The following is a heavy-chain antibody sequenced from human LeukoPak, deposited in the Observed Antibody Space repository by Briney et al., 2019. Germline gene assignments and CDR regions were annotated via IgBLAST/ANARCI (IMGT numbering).Heavy chain of an antibody. CDR2: INSDGRST. Sequence: GGSLRLSCVASGFTFSRYWMHWVRQAPGKGLVWVSRINSDGRSTNYADSVKGRFSISRDNAENTLYLQMNSLRAEDTAVYYCAKGRYYPKDFFDYWGQGTLVTVSS. CDR3: AKGRYYPKDFFDY. CDR1: GFTFSRYW. J-gene: IGHJ4*02. V-gene: IGHV3-74*01. D-gene: IGHD3-10*01.